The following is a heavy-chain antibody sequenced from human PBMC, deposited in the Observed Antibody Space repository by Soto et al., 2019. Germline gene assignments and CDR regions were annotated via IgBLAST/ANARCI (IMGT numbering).Heavy chain of an antibody. V-gene: IGHV3-48*01. CDR3: ARVSSQNYQWPPYLYYYYMDV. CDR2: INSASTTI. J-gene: IGHJ6*03. CDR1: GSTFSSYN. Sequence: EVQLVESGGDLVQPGGSLRISCAAPGSTFSSYNINWVRQAPGKGLEWVSYINSASTTIYYADSVKGRFAISRDNAKNSVYLQMDSLRAEDTAVYYCARVSSQNYQWPPYLYYYYMDVWGKGTTVTVSS. D-gene: IGHD6-19*01.